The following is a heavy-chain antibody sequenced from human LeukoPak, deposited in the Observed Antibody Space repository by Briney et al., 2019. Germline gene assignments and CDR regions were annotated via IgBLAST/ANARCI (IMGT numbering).Heavy chain of an antibody. CDR3: ARSYYYGSGSYFDY. J-gene: IGHJ4*02. CDR1: GGTFSSYA. CDR2: IIPIFGTA. Sequence: GASVKVSCKASGGTFSSYAISWVRQAPGQGLEWMGGIIPIFGTANYAQKFQGRVTITADESTSTAYMELRSLRSDDTAVYYCARSYYYGSGSYFDYWGQGTLVTVSS. D-gene: IGHD3-10*01. V-gene: IGHV1-69*13.